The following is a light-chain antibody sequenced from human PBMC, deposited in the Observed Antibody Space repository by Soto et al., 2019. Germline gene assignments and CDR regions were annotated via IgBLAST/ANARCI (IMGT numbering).Light chain of an antibody. CDR3: QQYNDFQYT. CDR1: QSIGSG. CDR2: KAT. Sequence: DIQMTQSPSTLSASVGDGVTITCRASQSIGSGLAWYQQKPGKAHKLLIYKATNLQGGVPSRFSGSGSGTDFSLTISSLQPVDSATYYCQQYNDFQYTFGQGTKLEI. V-gene: IGKV1-5*03. J-gene: IGKJ2*01.